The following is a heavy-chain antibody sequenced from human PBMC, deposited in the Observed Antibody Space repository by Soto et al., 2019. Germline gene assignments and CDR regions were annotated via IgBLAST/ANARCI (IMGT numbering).Heavy chain of an antibody. CDR2: ISGSGGSI. J-gene: IGHJ4*02. V-gene: IGHV3-23*01. Sequence: PGGSLRLSCSASGFIFSSSAMNWVRQAPGKGLEWVSAISGSGGSIHYADSVKGRFTISRDNAKNSLYLQMNSLRAEDTAVYYCARDAPPDDYWGQGTLVTVSS. CDR1: GFIFSSSA. CDR3: ARDAPPDDY.